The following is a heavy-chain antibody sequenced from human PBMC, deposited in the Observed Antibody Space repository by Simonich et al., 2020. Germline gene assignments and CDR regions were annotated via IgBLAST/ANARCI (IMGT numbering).Heavy chain of an antibody. CDR3: ARWPSIPASYGSGSYFDY. Sequence: QVQLVQSGAEVEKPGASVKVSCKASGYTCTGYYMHWVRQAPGQGLEWRECINPNRGGTNYAQKFKGSVTMTRDTSISTAYMELSRLRSDDTAVYYCARWPSIPASYGSGSYFDYWGQGTLVTVSS. V-gene: IGHV1-2*02. J-gene: IGHJ4*02. CDR1: GYTCTGYY. D-gene: IGHD3-10*01. CDR2: INPNRGGT.